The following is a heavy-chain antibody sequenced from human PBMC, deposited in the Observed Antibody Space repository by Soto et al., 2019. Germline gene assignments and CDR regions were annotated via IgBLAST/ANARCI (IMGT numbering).Heavy chain of an antibody. D-gene: IGHD6-13*01. Sequence: SQTLSLTCAISGDSVSSNSAAWNWIRQSPSRGLEWLGRTYYRSKWYNDYAVSVKSRITINPDTSKNQFSLQLNSVTPEDTAVYYCARDSRIAAAGDPYHYYRLAVWGQGTTVTVSS. V-gene: IGHV6-1*01. J-gene: IGHJ6*02. CDR3: ARDSRIAAAGDPYHYYRLAV. CDR2: TYYRSKWYN. CDR1: GDSVSSNSAA.